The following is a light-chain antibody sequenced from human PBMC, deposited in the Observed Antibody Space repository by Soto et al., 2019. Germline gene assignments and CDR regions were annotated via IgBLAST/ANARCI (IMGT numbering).Light chain of an antibody. CDR3: QQYGSSPNA. Sequence: EIVLTQSPGTLSLSPGERATLSCRASQSVTSSYLAWYQQKLGQAPRLLIYGASSRATGIPDRFSGSGSGTGFTLTISRLEPEDFAVYYCQQYGSSPNAFGQGTRLEIK. J-gene: IGKJ5*01. CDR1: QSVTSSY. V-gene: IGKV3-20*01. CDR2: GAS.